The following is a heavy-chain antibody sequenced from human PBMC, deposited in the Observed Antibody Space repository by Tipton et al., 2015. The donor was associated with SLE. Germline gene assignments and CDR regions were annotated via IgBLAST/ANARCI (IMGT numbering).Heavy chain of an antibody. CDR2: ISYDGSNK. CDR3: VKGMTDFDY. CDR1: GFTFSSYA. J-gene: IGHJ4*02. V-gene: IGHV3-30*04. Sequence: SLRLSCAASGFTFSSYAMHWVRQAPGKGLEWVAVISYDGSNKYYADSVKGRFTISRDNSKNTLYLQMNSLRAEDTAVYYCVKGMTDFDYWGQGALVTVSS.